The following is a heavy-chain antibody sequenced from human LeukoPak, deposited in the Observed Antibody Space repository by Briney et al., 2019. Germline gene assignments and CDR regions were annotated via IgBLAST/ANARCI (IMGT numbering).Heavy chain of an antibody. CDR3: ATVDYSSNYAWDY. J-gene: IGHJ4*02. CDR1: GYTFTGYY. V-gene: IGHV1-2*02. Sequence: ASVNVSCKASGYTFTGYYMHWVRQAPGQGLELMGLINPNSGGTNYAQKFQGRVTMTRDTSISTAYMELSRLRSDDTAVYYCATVDYSSNYAWDYWGQGTLVTASS. D-gene: IGHD4-11*01. CDR2: INPNSGGT.